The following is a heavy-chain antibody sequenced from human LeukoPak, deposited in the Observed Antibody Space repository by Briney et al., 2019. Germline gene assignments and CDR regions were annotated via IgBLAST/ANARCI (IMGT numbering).Heavy chain of an antibody. J-gene: IGHJ6*04. V-gene: IGHV3-49*04. CDR2: IRSKAYGGTT. CDR1: GFTFGDYA. D-gene: IGHD6-6*01. CDR3: TRRKSSSSGLDV. Sequence: GGSLRLSCTASGFTFGDYAMSWVRQAPGKGLEWVGFIRSKAYGGTTEYAASAKGRFTISRDDSKSIAYLQMNSLKTEDTAVYYCTRRKSSSSGLDVWGKGTTVTVSS.